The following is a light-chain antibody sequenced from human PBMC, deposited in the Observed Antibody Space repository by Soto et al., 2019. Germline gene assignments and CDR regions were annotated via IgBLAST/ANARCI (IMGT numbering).Light chain of an antibody. V-gene: IGKV3-20*01. CDR3: QQYGNSPRT. J-gene: IGKJ1*01. CDR2: GAS. Sequence: IVLTQSPGTLSLSPGERATLSCRASQSVNSNFLAWYQQKPGQAPRLLISGASNWATGIPDRFSGSGSGTDFTLTISRLEPEDFAVYYCQQYGNSPRTFGQGTKVDIK. CDR1: QSVNSNF.